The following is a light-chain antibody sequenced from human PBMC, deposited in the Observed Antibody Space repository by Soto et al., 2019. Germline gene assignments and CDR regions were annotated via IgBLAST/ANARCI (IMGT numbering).Light chain of an antibody. Sequence: EIVMTQSPGTLSVSPGERATLSCRASQSVSVNLAWYQQKPGQAPRLLIYGVSTRATGIPARFSGSESGTDFTLTISSLQSEDVAVYYCQQYNDWPFTFGPGTKVDIK. J-gene: IGKJ3*01. CDR2: GVS. CDR1: QSVSVN. V-gene: IGKV3-15*01. CDR3: QQYNDWPFT.